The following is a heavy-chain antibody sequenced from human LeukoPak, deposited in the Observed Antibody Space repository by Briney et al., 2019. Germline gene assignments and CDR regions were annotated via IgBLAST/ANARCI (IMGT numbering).Heavy chain of an antibody. CDR2: INPNSGGT. V-gene: IGHV1-2*04. J-gene: IGHJ4*02. D-gene: IGHD6-19*01. CDR1: GYTFTGYY. CDR3: AREYESSGWYSKGSFDY. Sequence: ASVKVSCKASGYTFTGYYMHWVRQAPGQGLEWMGWINPNSGGTNYAQKFQGWVTMARDTSISTAYMELSRLRSDDTAVYYCAREYESSGWYSKGSFDYWGQGILVTVSS.